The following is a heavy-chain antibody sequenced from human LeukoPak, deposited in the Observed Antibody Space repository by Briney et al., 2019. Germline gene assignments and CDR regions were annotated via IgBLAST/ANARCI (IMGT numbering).Heavy chain of an antibody. CDR3: AREMATESDAFDI. D-gene: IGHD5-24*01. CDR1: GFTFSNYG. Sequence: GGSLRLSCAASGFTFSNYGMHWVRQAPGKGLEWVAVIWYDGSNKYCADSVKGRFTISRDNSKNTLYLQMNSLRAEDTAVYYCAREMATESDAFDIWGQGTMVTVSS. J-gene: IGHJ3*02. CDR2: IWYDGSNK. V-gene: IGHV3-33*01.